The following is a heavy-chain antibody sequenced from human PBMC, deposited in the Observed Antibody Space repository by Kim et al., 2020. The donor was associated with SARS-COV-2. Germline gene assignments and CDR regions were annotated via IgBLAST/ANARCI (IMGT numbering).Heavy chain of an antibody. CDR1: GYTFTSYD. Sequence: ASVKVSCKASGYTFTSYDINWVRQATGQGLEWMGWMNPNSGNTGYAQKFQGRVTMTRNTSISTAYMELSSLRSEDTAVYYCARGHRDYYDSSAEIWGQGTLVTVSS. CDR2: MNPNSGNT. CDR3: ARGHRDYYDSSAEI. D-gene: IGHD3-22*01. V-gene: IGHV1-8*01. J-gene: IGHJ4*02.